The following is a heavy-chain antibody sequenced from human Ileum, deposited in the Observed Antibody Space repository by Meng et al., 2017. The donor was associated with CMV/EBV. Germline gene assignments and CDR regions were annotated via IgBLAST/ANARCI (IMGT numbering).Heavy chain of an antibody. D-gene: IGHD7-27*01. CDR2: ISIHHGQT. J-gene: IGHJ4*02. CDR3: ARDYWGYDY. Sequence: QVGLVHSGNEVKEQGASLKVSCKNSGYTLPNHNSAWVRQAPGQGLERMAWISIHHGQTGYAQKYQDRLTVTRDTSTNTAYMELRSLTSDDTAMYYCARDYWGYDYWGQGTLVTVSS. CDR1: GYTLPNHN. V-gene: IGHV1-18*01.